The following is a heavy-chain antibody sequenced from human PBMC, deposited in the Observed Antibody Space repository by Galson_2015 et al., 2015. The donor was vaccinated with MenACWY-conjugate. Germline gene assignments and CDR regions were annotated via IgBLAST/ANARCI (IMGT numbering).Heavy chain of an antibody. CDR1: GFTFSGSA. CDR3: TRVCGGDCPRD. Sequence: SLRLSCAASGFTFSGSAMHWVRQASGKGLEWVGRIRSKANSYATAYAASVKGRFTISRDDSKNTAYLQMNSLKTEDTAVYYCTRVCGGDCPRDWGQGTLVTVSS. D-gene: IGHD2-21*02. J-gene: IGHJ4*02. V-gene: IGHV3-73*01. CDR2: IRSKANSYAT.